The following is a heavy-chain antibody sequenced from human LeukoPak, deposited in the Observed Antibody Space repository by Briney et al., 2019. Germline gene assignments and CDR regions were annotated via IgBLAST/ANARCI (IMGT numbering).Heavy chain of an antibody. CDR3: AREVANHYEISDYYYYYYYMDV. Sequence: SETLSLTCTVSGGSISTYYWSWIRQPAGKRLEWIGRVYTSGTTTYNPSLKSRVTISVDTSKNQFSLNLRSVTAADTAVYFCAREVANHYEISDYYYYYYYMDVWGNGTTVAVSS. V-gene: IGHV4-4*07. CDR1: GGSISTYY. D-gene: IGHD3-22*01. CDR2: VYTSGTT. J-gene: IGHJ6*03.